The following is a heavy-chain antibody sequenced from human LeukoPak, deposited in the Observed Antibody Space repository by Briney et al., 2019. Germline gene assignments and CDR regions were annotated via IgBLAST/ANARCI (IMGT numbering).Heavy chain of an antibody. CDR1: GGSISSSSYY. J-gene: IGHJ4*02. V-gene: IGHV4-39*07. Sequence: PSETLSLTCTVSGGSISSSSYYWGWIRQPPGKGLEWIGSIYYSGSTYYNPSLKSRVIVSSDTSKNQFSLMLNSVTAADTAVYYCARVPTVTFFDYWGQGTLVTVSS. CDR2: IYYSGST. CDR3: ARVPTVTFFDY. D-gene: IGHD4-17*01.